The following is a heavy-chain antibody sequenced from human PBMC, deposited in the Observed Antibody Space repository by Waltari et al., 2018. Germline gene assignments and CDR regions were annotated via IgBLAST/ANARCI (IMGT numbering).Heavy chain of an antibody. J-gene: IGHJ4*02. CDR3: ARVGYYYDSSGYYLGY. Sequence: QVQLVQSGAEVKKPGASVKVSCKASGYTFTSYDINWVRQATGQGLEWMGWINPNSGNTGYAQKFQGRVTITRNTSISTAYMELSSLRSEDTAVYYCARVGYYYDSSGYYLGYWGQGTLVTVSS. V-gene: IGHV1-8*03. CDR1: GYTFTSYD. D-gene: IGHD3-22*01. CDR2: INPNSGNT.